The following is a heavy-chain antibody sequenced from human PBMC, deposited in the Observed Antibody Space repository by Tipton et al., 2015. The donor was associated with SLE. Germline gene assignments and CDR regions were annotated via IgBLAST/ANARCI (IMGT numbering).Heavy chain of an antibody. D-gene: IGHD6-19*01. CDR3: ASGWLAVDY. Sequence: TLSLTCAVYGGSFSGYFWTWIRQTAGKGLEWIGHVSTTGSARYNPSLKSRITMSIDTSKTEFSLKLTSVTAADTAVYYCASGWLAVDYWGQGKLVTVSS. J-gene: IGHJ4*02. CDR1: GGSFSGYF. CDR2: VSTTGSA. V-gene: IGHV4-59*10.